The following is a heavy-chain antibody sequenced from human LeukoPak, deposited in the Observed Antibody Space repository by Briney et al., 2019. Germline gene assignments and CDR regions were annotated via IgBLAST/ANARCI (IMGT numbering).Heavy chain of an antibody. CDR1: GFTFYDFA. CDR3: AKDLHSSSWQEGGYYYYYGMDV. J-gene: IGHJ6*02. Sequence: PGGSLRLSCVASGFTFYDFAMHWVRQAPGKGLEWISGINWNSANIAYADSVKGRFTISRDNAKNSLYLQMNSLRADDTALYYCAKDLHSSSWQEGGYYYYYGMDVWGQGTTVTVSS. CDR2: INWNSANI. V-gene: IGHV3-9*01. D-gene: IGHD6-13*01.